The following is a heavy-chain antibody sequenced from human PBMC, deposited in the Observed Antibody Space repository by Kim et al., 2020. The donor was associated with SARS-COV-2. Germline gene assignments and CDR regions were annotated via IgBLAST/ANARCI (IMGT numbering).Heavy chain of an antibody. V-gene: IGHV1-3*01. CDR3: ASLYSSGWYPAAFDI. D-gene: IGHD6-19*01. CDR1: GYTFTSYA. Sequence: ASVKVSCKASGYTFTSYAMHWVRQAPGQRLEWMGWINAGNGNTKYSQKFQGRVTITRDTSASTAYMELSSLRSEDTAVYYCASLYSSGWYPAAFDIWGQGTMVTVSS. J-gene: IGHJ3*02. CDR2: INAGNGNT.